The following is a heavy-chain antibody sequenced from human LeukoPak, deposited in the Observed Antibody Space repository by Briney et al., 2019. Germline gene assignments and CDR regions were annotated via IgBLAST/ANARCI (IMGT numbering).Heavy chain of an antibody. V-gene: IGHV3-30*19. CDR3: ARDQDGFGYYYYGMDV. Sequence: PGRSLRLSCAASGFTFSSYGMHWVRQAPGKGLEWVAVIWYDGSNKYYADSVKGRFTISRDNSKNTLYLQMNSLRAEDTAVYYCARDQDGFGYYYYGMDVWGQGTTVTVSS. CDR1: GFTFSSYG. D-gene: IGHD3-10*01. CDR2: IWYDGSNK. J-gene: IGHJ6*02.